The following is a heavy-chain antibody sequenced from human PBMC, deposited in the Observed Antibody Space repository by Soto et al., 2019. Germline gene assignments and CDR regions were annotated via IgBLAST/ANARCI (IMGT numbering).Heavy chain of an antibody. CDR2: IYHSGTT. CDR3: ASRVDGSGFFGS. Sequence: QVQLQESGPGLVKPSGTLSLTCGASGGSISNNYWWTWVRQSPGKGLEWIGEIYHSGTTNYNPSLKSQVTISVVRSKNHCSVKLTSVTAADTAVYYGASRVDGSGFFGSWGQGNLVTVSS. V-gene: IGHV4-4*02. CDR1: GGSISNNYW. J-gene: IGHJ5*02. D-gene: IGHD6-19*01.